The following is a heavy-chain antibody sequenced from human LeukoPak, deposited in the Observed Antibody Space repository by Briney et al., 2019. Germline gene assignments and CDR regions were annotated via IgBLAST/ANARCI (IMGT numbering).Heavy chain of an antibody. J-gene: IGHJ4*02. CDR2: ISSSRGSYI. D-gene: IGHD5-24*01. CDR3: ARGTDGYNIDY. Sequence: GGSLRLSCVASGFIFNTYSMIWVRQAPGKGLEWVSSISSSRGSYIYYGDSVRGRFTVSRDDDKNLLYLQMNRLRGEDTAVYYCARGTDGYNIDYWGQGTVVTVSS. CDR1: GFIFNTYS. V-gene: IGHV3-21*06.